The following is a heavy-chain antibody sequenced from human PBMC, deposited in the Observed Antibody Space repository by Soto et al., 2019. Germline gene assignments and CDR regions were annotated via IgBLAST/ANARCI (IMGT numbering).Heavy chain of an antibody. CDR3: ARDQGKSSGWYYPEWFDT. CDR2: IYYSGTT. CDR1: GGSISSHY. Sequence: SETLSLTCTVSGGSISSHYWSWIRQPPGKGLEWIGYIYYSGTTNYNPSLKSRVTISVDTSKNQFSLKLSSVTAADTAVYYCARDQGKSSGWYYPEWFDTWGQGTLVNVSS. J-gene: IGHJ5*02. V-gene: IGHV4-59*11. D-gene: IGHD6-19*01.